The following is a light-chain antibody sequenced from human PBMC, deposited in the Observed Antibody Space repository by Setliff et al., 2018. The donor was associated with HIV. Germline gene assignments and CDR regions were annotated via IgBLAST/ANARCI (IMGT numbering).Light chain of an antibody. CDR2: EVR. CDR3: SSYAITNTLP. CDR1: SSDVGGYSY. Sequence: SALTQPASVSGSPGRSITISCTGTSSDVGGYSYVSWYQQHPGKAPKLIIYEVRNRPSGVSNRFSGSKSGNTASLTISGLQAEDEADYYCSSYAITNTLPFGTGTKVTVL. J-gene: IGLJ1*01. V-gene: IGLV2-14*01.